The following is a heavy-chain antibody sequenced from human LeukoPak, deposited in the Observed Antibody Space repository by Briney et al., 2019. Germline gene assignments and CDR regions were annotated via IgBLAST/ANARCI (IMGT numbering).Heavy chain of an antibody. CDR2: IYYDGSDK. Sequence: GGSLRLSCAASRFTFGQYGMHWVRQAPGKGLEWVSVIYYDGSDKYYADSVRGRFTISRDNSKNTLYLQMNSLRVEDTAVYYFARGGFSDKGAFDMWGQGTLVTVSS. CDR3: ARGGFSDKGAFDM. CDR1: RFTFGQYG. V-gene: IGHV3-30*12. D-gene: IGHD1-26*01. J-gene: IGHJ3*02.